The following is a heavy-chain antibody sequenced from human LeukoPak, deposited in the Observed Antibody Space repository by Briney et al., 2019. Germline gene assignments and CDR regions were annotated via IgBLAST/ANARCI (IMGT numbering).Heavy chain of an antibody. CDR2: ISYDGSNK. V-gene: IGHV3-30*04. D-gene: IGHD3-9*01. CDR1: GFTFSSYA. CDR3: ARGGNYDILTGYYSGHYFDY. Sequence: PGGSLRLSCAASGFTFSSYAMHWVRQAPGKGLEWVAVISYDGSNKYYADSVKGRFTVSRDNSKNTLYLQMNSLRAEDTAVYYCARGGNYDILTGYYSGHYFDYWGQGTLVTVPS. J-gene: IGHJ4*02.